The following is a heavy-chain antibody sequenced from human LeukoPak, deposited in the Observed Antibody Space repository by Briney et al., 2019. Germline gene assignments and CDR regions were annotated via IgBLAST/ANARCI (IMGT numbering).Heavy chain of an antibody. CDR3: ARETHRRIDY. J-gene: IGHJ4*02. CDR1: GGSISSYY. V-gene: IGHV4-59*01. Sequence: PSETLSLTCTVSGGSISSYYWSWIRQPPGKGLEGIGYICYSGSTNYNPSLKSRVTISVDTSKNQFSLKLSSVTAADTAVYYCARETHRRIDYWGQGTLVTVSS. CDR2: ICYSGST.